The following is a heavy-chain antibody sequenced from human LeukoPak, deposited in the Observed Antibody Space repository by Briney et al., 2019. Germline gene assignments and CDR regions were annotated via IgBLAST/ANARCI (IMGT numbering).Heavy chain of an antibody. V-gene: IGHV4-59*12. CDR2: IYYSGST. D-gene: IGHD3-22*01. CDR1: GGSISSYY. CDR3: ARDRRLSSGYYAFDI. Sequence: SETLSLTCTVSGGSISSYYWSWIRQPPGKGLEWIGYIYYSGSTYYNPSLKSRVTISVDTSKNQFSLKLSSVTAADTAVYYCARDRRLSSGYYAFDIWGQGTMVTVSS. J-gene: IGHJ3*02.